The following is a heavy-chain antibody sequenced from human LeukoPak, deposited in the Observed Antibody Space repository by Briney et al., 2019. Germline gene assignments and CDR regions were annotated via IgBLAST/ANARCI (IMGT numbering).Heavy chain of an antibody. Sequence: ASVKVSCKASGYTFTSYGISWVRQAPGQGLEWMGWISAYNGNTNYAQKLQGSVTMTTDTSTSTAYMELRSLRSDDTAVYYCARMWELLLGYYMDVWGKGTTVTVSS. CDR3: ARMWELLLGYYMDV. D-gene: IGHD1-26*01. V-gene: IGHV1-18*01. CDR2: ISAYNGNT. J-gene: IGHJ6*03. CDR1: GYTFTSYG.